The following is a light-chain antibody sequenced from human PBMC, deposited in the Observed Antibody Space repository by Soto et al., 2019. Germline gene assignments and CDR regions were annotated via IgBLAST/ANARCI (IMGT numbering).Light chain of an antibody. Sequence: DIVMTQSPDSLAVALGERATIHCKSSQSVLSSSNNKNCLAWYQQKSGQPPKLLSYWASTRESGVPDRFSGSGSGTDFTLTISSLQAEDVAAYYCQHYYTIPWTFGQGTKVDIK. J-gene: IGKJ1*01. CDR3: QHYYTIPWT. V-gene: IGKV4-1*01. CDR2: WAS. CDR1: QSVLSSSNNKNC.